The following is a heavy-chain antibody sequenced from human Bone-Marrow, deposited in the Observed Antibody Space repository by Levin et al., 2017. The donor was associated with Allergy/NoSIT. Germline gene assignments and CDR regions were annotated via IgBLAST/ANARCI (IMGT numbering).Heavy chain of an antibody. Sequence: LSLTCAASGFIFRNYAMNWVRQAPGKGLAWVSQISGSGGNTHYADSVKGRFTFSRDNSKNTLYLQMNSLRVEDTAVYYCAGYDTSAYHSPFDYWGQGTLVTVSS. CDR3: AGYDTSAYHSPFDY. J-gene: IGHJ4*02. D-gene: IGHD3-22*01. CDR1: GFIFRNYA. CDR2: ISGSGGNT. V-gene: IGHV3-23*01.